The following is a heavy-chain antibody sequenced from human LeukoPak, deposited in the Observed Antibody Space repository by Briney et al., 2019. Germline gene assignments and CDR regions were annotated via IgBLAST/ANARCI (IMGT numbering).Heavy chain of an antibody. CDR2: IIPIFGSA. J-gene: IGHJ4*02. CDR3: AANIIVAGSWFDY. V-gene: IGHV1-69*13. CDR1: GGTFSNYA. D-gene: IGHD6-19*01. Sequence: SVKVSCKASGGTFSNYAISWVRQAPGQGLGWMGGIIPIFGSANYAQKFQGRVTITADESTSTAYMELSTLRSEDTALYYCAANIIVAGSWFDYWGQGTLVTVSS.